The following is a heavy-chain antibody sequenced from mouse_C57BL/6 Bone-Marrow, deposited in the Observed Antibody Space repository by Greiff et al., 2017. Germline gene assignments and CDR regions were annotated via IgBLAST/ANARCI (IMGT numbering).Heavy chain of an antibody. CDR2: INPGSGGT. Sequence: VQLQQSGAELVRPGTSVKVSCKASGYAFTNYLIEWVKQRPGQGLEWIGVINPGSGGTNYNEKFKGKATLTGDKSSSTAYMQLSSLTSEDSAVYFCAGGDYYGSSYWYFDVWGTGTTVTVSS. CDR3: AGGDYYGSSYWYFDV. J-gene: IGHJ1*03. D-gene: IGHD1-1*01. CDR1: GYAFTNYL. V-gene: IGHV1-54*01.